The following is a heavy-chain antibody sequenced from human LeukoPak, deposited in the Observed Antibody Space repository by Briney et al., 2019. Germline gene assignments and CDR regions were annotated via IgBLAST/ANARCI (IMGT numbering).Heavy chain of an antibody. CDR2: INPDGSTT. Sequence: GGSLRLSCAASGFTFSSYWMHWVRQAPGKGLVWVTRINPDGSTTNYADSVQGRFTISRDNAKNMLYLQMNSLRAEDTAVYYCVRDLRESDFWGQGTLVTVSS. CDR1: GFTFSSYW. V-gene: IGHV3-74*01. CDR3: VRDLRESDF. J-gene: IGHJ4*02.